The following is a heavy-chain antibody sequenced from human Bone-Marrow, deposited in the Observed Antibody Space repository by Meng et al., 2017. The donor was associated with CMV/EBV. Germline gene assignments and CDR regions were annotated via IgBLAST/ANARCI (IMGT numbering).Heavy chain of an antibody. CDR1: AHTFNTYW. Sequence: ASVKVSCKASAHTFNTYWVHWVRQAPGQGLEWMGVINPRGDATGHAQKLQGRVTMTRDTSTNTVFMELRSLRSDDTAVYYCARGDSSSWSVYWGQGTLVTVSS. CDR2: INPRGDAT. J-gene: IGHJ4*02. CDR3: ARGDSSSWSVY. D-gene: IGHD6-13*01. V-gene: IGHV1-46*02.